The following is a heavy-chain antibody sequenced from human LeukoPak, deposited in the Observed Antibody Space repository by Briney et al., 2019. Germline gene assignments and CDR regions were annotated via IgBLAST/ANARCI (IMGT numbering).Heavy chain of an antibody. V-gene: IGHV1-2*02. Sequence: ASVKVSCKASGYTFIAYYLHWVRQAPGQGLEWMGWINPNSGGTNYAQKFQGRVTMTRDTSISTAYMELSRLRSDDTAVYYCARYTPNYYDSSDYWGQGTLVTVSS. CDR3: ARYTPNYYDSSDY. D-gene: IGHD3-22*01. J-gene: IGHJ4*02. CDR2: INPNSGGT. CDR1: GYTFIAYY.